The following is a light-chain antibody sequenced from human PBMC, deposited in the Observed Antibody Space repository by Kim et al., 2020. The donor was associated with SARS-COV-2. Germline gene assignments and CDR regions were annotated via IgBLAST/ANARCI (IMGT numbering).Light chain of an antibody. CDR2: QDS. CDR3: QAWDSSLVV. CDR1: NLGDKY. V-gene: IGLV3-1*01. J-gene: IGLJ2*01. Sequence: SYELTQPPSVSVSPGQTANITCSGDNLGDKYACWYQQRPGQSPVLVIYQDSKRPSGIPERFSGSNSGNTATLTISGTQAMDEADYYCQAWDSSLVVFGGGTKLTVL.